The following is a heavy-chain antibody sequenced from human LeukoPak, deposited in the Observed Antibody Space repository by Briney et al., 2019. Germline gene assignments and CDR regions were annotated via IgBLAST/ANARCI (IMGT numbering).Heavy chain of an antibody. Sequence: GASVKVSCKASGGTFISYAISWVRQAPGQGLEWMGGIIPIFGTANYAQKFQGRVTITTDESTSTAYMELSSLRSEDTAVYYCARGRRGYCSGGSCYSGFYYFDYWGQGTLVTVSS. V-gene: IGHV1-69*05. D-gene: IGHD2-15*01. CDR2: IIPIFGTA. J-gene: IGHJ4*02. CDR1: GGTFISYA. CDR3: ARGRRGYCSGGSCYSGFYYFDY.